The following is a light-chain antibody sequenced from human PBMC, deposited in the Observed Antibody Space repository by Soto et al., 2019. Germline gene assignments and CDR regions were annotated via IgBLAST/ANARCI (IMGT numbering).Light chain of an antibody. CDR3: QQYNSYPLT. CDR1: QSINSW. Sequence: DFQMTQSPSALSASVGDRVTITCRASQSINSWLAWYQQKSGKAPKLLIYKASGLESGVPSRFSGSGSGTEFTLIISSLQPDDFATYYCQQYNSYPLTFGGGTKVDIK. V-gene: IGKV1-5*03. J-gene: IGKJ4*01. CDR2: KAS.